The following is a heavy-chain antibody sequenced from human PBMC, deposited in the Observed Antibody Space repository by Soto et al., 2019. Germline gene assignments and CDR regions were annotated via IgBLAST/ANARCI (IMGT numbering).Heavy chain of an antibody. CDR3: AHTKSNYVEFDY. CDR1: GFSLSTSGVG. J-gene: IGHJ4*02. CDR2: IYWNDDK. V-gene: IGHV2-5*01. D-gene: IGHD4-4*01. Sequence: SGPTLVNPTQTLTLTCHFTGFSLSTSGVGVGWIRQTQGKALEWLALIYWNDDKRYSRSLKSRPTITKDTSKNQVVLTMTKMDPVDTATDYCAHTKSNYVEFDYWGQGTLVTVSS.